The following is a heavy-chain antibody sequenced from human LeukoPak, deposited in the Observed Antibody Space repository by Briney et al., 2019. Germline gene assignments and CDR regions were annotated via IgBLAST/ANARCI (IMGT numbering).Heavy chain of an antibody. J-gene: IGHJ4*02. V-gene: IGHV4-30-4*01. D-gene: IGHD1-26*01. CDR1: GGSISSGDYY. CDR2: IYYSGST. Sequence: SETLSLTCTVSGGSISSGDYYWSWIRQPPGKGLEWIGYIYYSGSTYYNPSLKSRVTMSVDTSKNQFSLKLSSVTAADTAVYYCARVSVSGSYPYYFDYWGQGTLVTVSS. CDR3: ARVSVSGSYPYYFDY.